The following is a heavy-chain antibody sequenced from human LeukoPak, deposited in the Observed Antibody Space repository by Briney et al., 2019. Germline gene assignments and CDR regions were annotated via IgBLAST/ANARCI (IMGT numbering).Heavy chain of an antibody. D-gene: IGHD2-2*01. J-gene: IGHJ6*04. V-gene: IGHV3-21*01. CDR3: ARDKDIVVAEGVVTPVMDV. CDR2: ISSSSSYI. CDR1: GFTFSSYS. Sequence: GGSLRLSCAASGFTFSSYSMNWVRQAPGKGLESVSSISSSSSYIYYADSVKGRFTISRDNAKNSLYLQMNSLRVEDTAVYYCARDKDIVVAEGVVTPVMDVWGKGTTVTVSS.